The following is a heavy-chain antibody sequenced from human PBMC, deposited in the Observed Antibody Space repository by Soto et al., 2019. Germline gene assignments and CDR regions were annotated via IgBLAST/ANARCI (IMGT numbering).Heavy chain of an antibody. D-gene: IGHD5-12*01. Sequence: PGESLKISCNGSGYSFTNYWICWVRQMPWKGLEWMGIIYPGDSDTRYSPSFQGQVTISADKSISTAYLQWSSLKAWDTAMYYCARVGVATSGNYYNYGMDVWGQGTTVTVSS. CDR2: IYPGDSDT. CDR1: GYSFTNYW. V-gene: IGHV5-51*01. CDR3: ARVGVATSGNYYNYGMDV. J-gene: IGHJ6*02.